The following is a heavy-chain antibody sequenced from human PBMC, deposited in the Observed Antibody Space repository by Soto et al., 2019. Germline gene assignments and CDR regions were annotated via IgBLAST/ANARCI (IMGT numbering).Heavy chain of an antibody. Sequence: SETLSLTCPVSDGSISSGDYYWSWIRQPPGKGLEWIGYIYHSGSTYYNPSLKSRVTISVNTSRNQFSLKLSSVTAADTAVYYCARERPDGARLDPWGQGTLVTVSS. CDR3: ARERPDGARLDP. J-gene: IGHJ5*02. CDR2: IYHSGST. CDR1: DGSISSGDYY. D-gene: IGHD6-6*01. V-gene: IGHV4-30-4*01.